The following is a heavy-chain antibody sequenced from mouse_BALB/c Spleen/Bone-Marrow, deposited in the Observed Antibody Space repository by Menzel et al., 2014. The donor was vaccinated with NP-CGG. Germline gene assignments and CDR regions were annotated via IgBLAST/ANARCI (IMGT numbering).Heavy chain of an antibody. J-gene: IGHJ4*01. CDR2: IDPANGNT. Sequence: VHLKESGAELVKPGASVKLSCTASGFNFKDTYMHWVKQRPEQGLEWIGRIDPANGNTKYDPKFQGKATITADTSSNTAYLQLSSLTSEDTAVYYCARWEYYAMDYWGQGTSVTVSS. CDR1: GFNFKDTY. D-gene: IGHD4-1*01. CDR3: ARWEYYAMDY. V-gene: IGHV14-3*02.